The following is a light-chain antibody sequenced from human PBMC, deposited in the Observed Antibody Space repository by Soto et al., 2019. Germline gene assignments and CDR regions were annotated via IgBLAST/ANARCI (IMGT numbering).Light chain of an antibody. CDR2: RNN. J-gene: IGLJ3*02. CDR3: AAWDHSLSVWV. V-gene: IGLV1-47*01. CDR1: SSNIGSNY. Sequence: QSVLTQPPSASGTPGQRVTISCSGRSSNIGSNYVYWYQQLPGTAPKLLIYRNNQRPSGVPDRFSGSKSGTSASLAISGLRTEDQADYYCAAWDHSLSVWVFGGGTKLTVL.